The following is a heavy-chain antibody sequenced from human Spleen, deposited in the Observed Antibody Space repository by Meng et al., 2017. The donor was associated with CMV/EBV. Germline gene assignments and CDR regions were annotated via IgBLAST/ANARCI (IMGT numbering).Heavy chain of an antibody. Sequence: ASVKVSCKASGYNFTGYYMHWVRQAPGQGLEWMGWINPNNGGTNYAQKFQGRVTMTGDTSITTAYMELSRLRSDDMALYYCARVKRYCTGGSCSSTGYYGMDVWGQGTTVPSP. V-gene: IGHV1-2*02. CDR1: GYNFTGYY. CDR3: ARVKRYCTGGSCSSTGYYGMDV. CDR2: INPNNGGT. J-gene: IGHJ6*02. D-gene: IGHD2-15*01.